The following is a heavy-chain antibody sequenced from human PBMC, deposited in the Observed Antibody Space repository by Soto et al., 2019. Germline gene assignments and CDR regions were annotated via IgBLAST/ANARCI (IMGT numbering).Heavy chain of an antibody. CDR3: ARGASVGATDFDY. CDR1: GYTFTSYY. D-gene: IGHD1-26*01. V-gene: IGHV1-2*02. J-gene: IGHJ4*02. Sequence: GASVKVSCKASGYTFTSYYMHWVRQAPGQGLEWMGMINPNSGGTNYAQKFQGRVTMTRDTSMSTVYMELSSLRSEDTAVYYCARGASVGATDFDYWGQGTLVTVSS. CDR2: INPNSGGT.